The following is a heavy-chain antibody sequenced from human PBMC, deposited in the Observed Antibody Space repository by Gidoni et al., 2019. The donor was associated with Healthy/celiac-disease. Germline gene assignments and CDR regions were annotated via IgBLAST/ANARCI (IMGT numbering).Heavy chain of an antibody. V-gene: IGHV3-33*01. CDR3: ARDCSGGSCLEYYYYGMDV. Sequence: QVQPVESGGGVVQPGRSLRLSCAASGFTFSSYGMHWVRQAPGKGLEWVAVIWYDGSNKYYADSVKGRFTISRDNSKNTLYLQMNSLRAEDTAVYYCARDCSGGSCLEYYYYGMDVWGQGTTVTVSS. J-gene: IGHJ6*02. CDR2: IWYDGSNK. D-gene: IGHD2-15*01. CDR1: GFTFSSYG.